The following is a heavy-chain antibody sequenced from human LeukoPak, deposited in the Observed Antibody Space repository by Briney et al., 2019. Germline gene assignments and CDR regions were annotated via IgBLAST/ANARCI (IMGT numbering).Heavy chain of an antibody. CDR3: ARGGGAYLRFDP. CDR2: IYASGST. Sequence: SETLSLTCTISGGSISNYYWSWIRQPAGKGLEWIGRIYASGSTNYNPSLKSRVNMSVDTSKNQFSLKLSSVTAADTAVYYCARGGGAYLRFDPWGQGTLVTVSS. J-gene: IGHJ5*01. V-gene: IGHV4-4*07. D-gene: IGHD2/OR15-2a*01. CDR1: GGSISNYY.